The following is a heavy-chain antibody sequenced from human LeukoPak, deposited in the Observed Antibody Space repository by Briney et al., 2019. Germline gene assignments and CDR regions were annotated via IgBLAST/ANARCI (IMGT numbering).Heavy chain of an antibody. CDR2: IYSGGST. CDR3: TRGETNPFDY. Sequence: GGSLRLSCAASGFTVSSNYMSWVRQAPGKGLEWVSVIYSGGSTYYADSVKGRFTISRDNSKNTLYLQMNSLRAEDTAVYYCTRGETNPFDYWGQGTLATVSS. CDR1: GFTVSSNY. V-gene: IGHV3-66*01. J-gene: IGHJ4*02. D-gene: IGHD1-26*01.